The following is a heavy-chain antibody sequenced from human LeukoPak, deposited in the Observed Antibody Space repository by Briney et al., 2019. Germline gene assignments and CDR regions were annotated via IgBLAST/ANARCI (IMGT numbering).Heavy chain of an antibody. CDR1: GFTSSSYA. V-gene: IGHV3-23*01. CDR3: AKDYDQEDYGMDV. J-gene: IGHJ6*02. CDR2: ISGSGGST. D-gene: IGHD3-3*01. Sequence: PGGSLRLSCAASGFTSSSYAMSWVRQAPGKGLEWVSAISGSGGSTYYADSVKGRFTISRDNSKNTLYLQMNSLRAEDTAVYYCAKDYDQEDYGMDVWGQGTTVTVSS.